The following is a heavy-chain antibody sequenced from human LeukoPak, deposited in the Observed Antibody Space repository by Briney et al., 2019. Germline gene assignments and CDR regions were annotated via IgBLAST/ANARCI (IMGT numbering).Heavy chain of an antibody. CDR2: ISYDGSFK. D-gene: IGHD4-23*01. CDR1: GFTFSSYA. CDR3: ARGARKGDDYGGFFDY. J-gene: IGHJ4*02. Sequence: GGSLRLSCAASGFTFSSYAMHWVRQAPGKGLEWVAVISYDGSFKDYADSVKGRFTVSRDNSKNTLYLQMNSLRAEDTAVFYCARGARKGDDYGGFFDYWGQGTLVTVSS. V-gene: IGHV3-30*04.